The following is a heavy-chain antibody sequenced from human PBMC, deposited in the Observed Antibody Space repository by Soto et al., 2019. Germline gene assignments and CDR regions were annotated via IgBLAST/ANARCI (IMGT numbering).Heavy chain of an antibody. Sequence: QVQLVQSGAEVQKPGSSVKVSCKASGGTFSSYAISWVRQAPGQGLEWMGGIIPIFGTANYAQKFQGRVTITADESTSTAYMELSSLRSEDTAVYYCARAPLGYCSSTSCYADYYYYGMDVWGQGTTVTVSS. J-gene: IGHJ6*02. V-gene: IGHV1-69*01. CDR1: GGTFSSYA. CDR2: IIPIFGTA. D-gene: IGHD2-2*01. CDR3: ARAPLGYCSSTSCYADYYYYGMDV.